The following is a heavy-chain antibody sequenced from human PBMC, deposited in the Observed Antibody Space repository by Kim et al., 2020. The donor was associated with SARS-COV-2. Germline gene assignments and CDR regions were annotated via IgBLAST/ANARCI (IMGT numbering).Heavy chain of an antibody. Sequence: NPSLKCRVTISVDTSKNQFSRKLSSVTAADTAVYYCARHKSSGSYYFDYWGQGTLVTVSS. J-gene: IGHJ4*02. D-gene: IGHD1-26*01. CDR3: ARHKSSGSYYFDY. V-gene: IGHV4-59*08.